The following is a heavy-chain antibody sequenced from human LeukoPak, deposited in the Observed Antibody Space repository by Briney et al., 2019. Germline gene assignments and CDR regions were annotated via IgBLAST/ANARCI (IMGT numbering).Heavy chain of an antibody. CDR1: GYTFTGYY. J-gene: IGHJ5*02. CDR2: INPNSGGT. CDR3: ARTYDSSGYYYNWFGP. Sequence: ASVKVSCKASGYTFTGYYMHWVRQAPGQGLERMGWINPNSGGTNYAQKFQGRVTMTRDTSISTAYMELSRLRSDDTAVYYCARTYDSSGYYYNWFGPWGQGTLVTVSS. V-gene: IGHV1-2*02. D-gene: IGHD3-22*01.